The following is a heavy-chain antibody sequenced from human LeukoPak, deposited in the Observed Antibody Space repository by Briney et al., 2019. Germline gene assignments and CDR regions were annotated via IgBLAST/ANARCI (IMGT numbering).Heavy chain of an antibody. CDR3: ARDDGSESYYPNYYYYMDV. D-gene: IGHD3-10*01. CDR2: INPNSGGT. CDR1: GYIFTDYY. J-gene: IGHJ6*03. Sequence: RASVKVSCKASGYIFTDYYIHWVRQAPGQGLEWMGWINPNSGGTNYAQKFQGRVTMTRDTSISTAYMELTRLRSDDTAVYYCARDDGSESYYPNYYYYMDVWGKGTTVTISS. V-gene: IGHV1-2*02.